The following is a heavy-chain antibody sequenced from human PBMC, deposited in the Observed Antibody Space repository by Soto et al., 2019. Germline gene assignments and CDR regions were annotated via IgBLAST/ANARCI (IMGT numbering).Heavy chain of an antibody. CDR3: ARDLEYNWNTAYFDY. D-gene: IGHD1-20*01. V-gene: IGHV1-18*01. CDR2: ISAYNGNT. J-gene: IGHJ4*02. CDR1: GYTFTSYG. Sequence: ASVKVSCKASGYTFTSYGISWVRRAPGQGLEWMGWISAYNGNTNYAQKLQGRVTMTTDTSTSTAYTELRSLRSDDTAVYYCARDLEYNWNTAYFDYWGQGTLVTVSS.